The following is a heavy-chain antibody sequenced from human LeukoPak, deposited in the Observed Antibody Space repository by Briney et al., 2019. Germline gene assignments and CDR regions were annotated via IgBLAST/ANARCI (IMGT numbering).Heavy chain of an antibody. Sequence: ASVKVSCKASGYTFSDYYMHWVRQAPGQGLEWMGWINPKSGGTNYAQTFQGRVAMTRDTSISTAYVELSSLRSDDTAVYYCARAPSFGGTCYEYVQNWGQGTLVTVSS. V-gene: IGHV1-2*02. D-gene: IGHD2-15*01. CDR3: ARAPSFGGTCYEYVQN. CDR2: INPKSGGT. J-gene: IGHJ1*01. CDR1: GYTFSDYY.